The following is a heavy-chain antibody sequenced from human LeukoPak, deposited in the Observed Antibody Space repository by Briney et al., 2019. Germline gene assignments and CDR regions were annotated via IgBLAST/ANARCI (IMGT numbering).Heavy chain of an antibody. J-gene: IGHJ5*02. Sequence: ASVKVSCKASGYTFTSYGISWVRQAPGQGLEWMGWISAYNGNTNYAQKLQGRVTMTTDTSTSTAYTELRSLRSDDTAVYYCAREGDYDILTGYPNWFDPWGQGTLVTVSS. CDR3: AREGDYDILTGYPNWFDP. CDR2: ISAYNGNT. V-gene: IGHV1-18*01. D-gene: IGHD3-9*01. CDR1: GYTFTSYG.